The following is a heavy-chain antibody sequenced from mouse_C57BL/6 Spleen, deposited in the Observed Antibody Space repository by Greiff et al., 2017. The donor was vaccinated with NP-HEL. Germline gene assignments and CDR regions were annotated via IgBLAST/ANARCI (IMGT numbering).Heavy chain of an antibody. CDR3: ARVDLYYAMDY. CDR1: GYSITSGYY. V-gene: IGHV3-6*01. Sequence: ESGPGLVKPSQSLSLTCSVTGYSITSGYYWNWIRQFPGNKLEWMGYISYDGSNNYNPSLKNRISITRDTSKNQFFLKLNSVTTEDTATYYCARVDLYYAMDYWGQGTSVTVSS. CDR2: ISYDGSN. J-gene: IGHJ4*01.